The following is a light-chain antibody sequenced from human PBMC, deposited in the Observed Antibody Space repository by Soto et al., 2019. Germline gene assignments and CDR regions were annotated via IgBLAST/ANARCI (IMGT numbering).Light chain of an antibody. CDR1: QSVSIK. J-gene: IGKJ1*01. Sequence: EIVLTQSPGTLSLSPGERATLSCRASQSVSIKLAWYQQKPGQAPRLLIYDTSTRATGIPARFSGSGSGTDFTLTISRMEPEDFAVYCCQQYGSSPRTFGQGTKVDIK. CDR2: DTS. V-gene: IGKV3-20*01. CDR3: QQYGSSPRT.